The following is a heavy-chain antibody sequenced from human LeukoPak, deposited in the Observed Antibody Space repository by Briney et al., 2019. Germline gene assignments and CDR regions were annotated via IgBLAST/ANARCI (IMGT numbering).Heavy chain of an antibody. Sequence: SETLSLTCIVSGGSISSSSYYWGWIRQPPGKGLEWIGSIYSSGSTYYNPSLKSRVTISVDTSKNQFSLKLSSVTAADTAVYYCARDSSGYYHPYWGQGTLVTVSS. J-gene: IGHJ4*02. CDR2: IYSSGST. V-gene: IGHV4-39*07. CDR3: ARDSSGYYHPY. D-gene: IGHD3-22*01. CDR1: GGSISSSSYY.